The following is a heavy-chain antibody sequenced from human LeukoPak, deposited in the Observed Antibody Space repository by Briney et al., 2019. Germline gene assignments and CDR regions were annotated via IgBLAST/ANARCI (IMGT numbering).Heavy chain of an antibody. D-gene: IGHD1-20*01. CDR2: INPNSGGT. J-gene: IGHJ4*02. Sequence: ASVKVSCKASGYTFTGYYMHWVRQAPGQGLEWMGWINPNSGGTNYAQKFQGRVTMTRDTSISTAYMELSRLRYDDTAVYYCARSQITGTSSDFDYWGQGTLVTVSS. V-gene: IGHV1-2*02. CDR1: GYTFTGYY. CDR3: ARSQITGTSSDFDY.